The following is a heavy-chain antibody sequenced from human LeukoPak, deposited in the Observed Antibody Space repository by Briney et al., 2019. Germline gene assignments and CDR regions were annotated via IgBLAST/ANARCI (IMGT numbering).Heavy chain of an antibody. Sequence: GGSLRLSCAASGFTFSSYAMSWVRQAPGKGLEWVSAISGSGGSTYYADSVEGRFPISRDNSKNTLYLQMNSLRAEDTAVYYCAKDWRYDYSNYGGDYWGQGTLVTVPS. CDR1: GFTFSSYA. V-gene: IGHV3-23*01. CDR2: ISGSGGST. J-gene: IGHJ4*02. D-gene: IGHD4-11*01. CDR3: AKDWRYDYSNYGGDY.